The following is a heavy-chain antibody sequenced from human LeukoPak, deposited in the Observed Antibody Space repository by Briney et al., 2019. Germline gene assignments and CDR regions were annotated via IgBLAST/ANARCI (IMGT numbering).Heavy chain of an antibody. Sequence: PGGSLRLSCAASGFTFSSYAMSWVRQAPGKGLEWVSAISGSGGSTYYADSVKGRFTISRDNSKNTLYLQMNSLRAEDTAVYYCARRIYCGGDCYFGAEDAFDIWGQGTMVTVSS. CDR2: ISGSGGST. CDR3: ARRIYCGGDCYFGAEDAFDI. V-gene: IGHV3-23*01. CDR1: GFTFSSYA. D-gene: IGHD2-21*02. J-gene: IGHJ3*02.